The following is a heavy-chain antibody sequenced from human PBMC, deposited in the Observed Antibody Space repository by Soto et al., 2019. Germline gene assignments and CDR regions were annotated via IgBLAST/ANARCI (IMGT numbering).Heavy chain of an antibody. CDR1: GGSLNSGGYY. V-gene: IGHV4-31*03. D-gene: IGHD3-9*01. J-gene: IGHJ6*02. CDR3: ARDLTSYGMDV. Sequence: PSETLSLTCTVSGGSLNSGGYYWSWIRQHPGKGLEWIGYIYYSGSTYYNPSLKSRVTISVDTSKNQFSLKLSSVTAADTAVYYCARDLTSYGMDVWGQGTTVTVSS. CDR2: IYYSGST.